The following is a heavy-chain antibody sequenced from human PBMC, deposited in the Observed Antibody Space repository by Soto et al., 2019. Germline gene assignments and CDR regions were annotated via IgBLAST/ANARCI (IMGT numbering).Heavy chain of an antibody. CDR2: ISAYNGNT. J-gene: IGHJ6*02. Sequence: EASVKVSCKASGYTFTSYGISWVRQAPGQGLEWMGWISAYNGNTNYAQKLQGRVTMTTDTSTSTAYMELRSLRSDDTAVYYCGRDLYQSVFYYGLDVWGQGTTVTVSS. V-gene: IGHV1-18*01. CDR1: GYTFTSYG. D-gene: IGHD2-2*01. CDR3: GRDLYQSVFYYGLDV.